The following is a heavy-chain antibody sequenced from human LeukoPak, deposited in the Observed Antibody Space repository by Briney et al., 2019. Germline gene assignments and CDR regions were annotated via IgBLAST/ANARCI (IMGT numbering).Heavy chain of an antibody. V-gene: IGHV4-39*01. J-gene: IGHJ3*02. CDR3: ARRGTVSHAFDM. Sequence: PSETLSLTCTVSGGSISSSSYYWGWIRQPPGKGLEWIGSMYYSGSTYYNPSLKSRVTISVDTSKNQFSLKLSSVTAADTAVYYCARRGTVSHAFDMWGQGTMITVSS. CDR1: GGSISSSSYY. D-gene: IGHD3-16*01. CDR2: MYYSGST.